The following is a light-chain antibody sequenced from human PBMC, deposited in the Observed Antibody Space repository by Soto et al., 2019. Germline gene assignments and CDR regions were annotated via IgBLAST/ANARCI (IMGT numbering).Light chain of an antibody. CDR1: SSDIGGYNS. CDR2: DVT. J-gene: IGLJ1*01. V-gene: IGLV2-8*01. CDR3: SSYTDRKNLV. Sequence: SALTQSPSASGSPGQSVTISCTGTSSDIGGYNSVSWYQQHPGKAPKVMIYDVTKRPSGVPDRFSGSKSGNTASLTVSALQAEDEADYYCSSYTDRKNLVFGTGIKVNV.